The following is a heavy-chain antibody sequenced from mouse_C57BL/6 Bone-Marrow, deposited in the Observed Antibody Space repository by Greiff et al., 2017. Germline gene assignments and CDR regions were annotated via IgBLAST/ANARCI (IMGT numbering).Heavy chain of an antibody. J-gene: IGHJ3*01. Sequence: VQLLQSGAELVKPGASVKISCKASGYAFSCSWMDWVKHGPGKGLGWIGQIFPGAGGTNYNGKFKGKATLTADKSSSTAYMQLSSLTAEGSAVYFCGRGAYWRQGTLVSVAA. CDR2: IFPGAGGT. CDR3: GRGAY. V-gene: IGHV1-80*01. CDR1: GYAFSCSW.